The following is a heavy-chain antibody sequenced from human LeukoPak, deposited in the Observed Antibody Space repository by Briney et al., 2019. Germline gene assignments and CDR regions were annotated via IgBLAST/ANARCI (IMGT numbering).Heavy chain of an antibody. CDR2: IYYIGST. V-gene: IGHV4-59*01. J-gene: IGHJ6*03. Sequence: PSETLSLTCTVSGGSISSYYWSWIRQPPGRGLEWIGYIYYIGSTNYNPSRKSRVTISVDMSKNQFSLKLRSVTAADTAVYYCARTTEGGYTYDYFYYYYMDVWGKGTTVTISS. D-gene: IGHD5-18*01. CDR3: ARTTEGGYTYDYFYYYYMDV. CDR1: GGSISSYY.